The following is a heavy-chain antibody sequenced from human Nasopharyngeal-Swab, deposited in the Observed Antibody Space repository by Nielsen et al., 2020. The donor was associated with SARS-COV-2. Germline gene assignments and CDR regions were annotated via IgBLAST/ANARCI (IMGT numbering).Heavy chain of an antibody. CDR1: GYTFTSYY. D-gene: IGHD3-3*01. CDR3: ARDRSITIFGVVIKPGDAFDI. Sequence: ASVKVSCKASGYTFTSYYMHWVRQAPGQGLEWMGIINPSGGSTSYAQKFQGRVTMTRDTSTSTVYMELSSLRSEDTAVYYCARDRSITIFGVVIKPGDAFDIWGQGTMVTVSS. V-gene: IGHV1-46*01. J-gene: IGHJ3*02. CDR2: INPSGGST.